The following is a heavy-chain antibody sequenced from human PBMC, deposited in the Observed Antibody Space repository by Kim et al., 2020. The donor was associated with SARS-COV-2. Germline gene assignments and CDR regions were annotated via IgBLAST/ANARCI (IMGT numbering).Heavy chain of an antibody. CDR3: ARRALTGSLDY. Sequence: YYQPALKSRASLSVATSKNQFSLKLSSVTAADTAVYYCARRALTGSLDYWGRGILVTVSS. J-gene: IGHJ4*02. V-gene: IGHV4-39*01. D-gene: IGHD1-20*01.